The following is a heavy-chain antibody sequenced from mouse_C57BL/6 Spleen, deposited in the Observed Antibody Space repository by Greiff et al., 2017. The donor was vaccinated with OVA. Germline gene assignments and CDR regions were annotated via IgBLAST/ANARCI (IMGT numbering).Heavy chain of an antibody. D-gene: IGHD1-1*01. CDR2: IDPSDSYT. CDR3: ARSTVVARYYFDY. CDR1: GYTFTSYW. Sequence: QVQLKQPGAELVMPGASVKLSCKASGYTFTSYWMHWVKQRPGQGLEWIGEIDPSDSYTNYNQKFKGKSTLTVDKSSSTAYMQLSSLTSEDSAVYYCARSTVVARYYFDYWGQGTTLTVSS. J-gene: IGHJ2*01. V-gene: IGHV1-69*01.